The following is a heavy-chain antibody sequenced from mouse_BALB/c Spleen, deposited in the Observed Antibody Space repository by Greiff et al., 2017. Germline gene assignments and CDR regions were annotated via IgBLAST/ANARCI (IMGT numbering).Heavy chain of an antibody. Sequence: VKLMESGAELVKPGASVKLSCKTSGYTFTSYWIQWVKQRPGQGLGWIGEIFPGTGTTYYNEKFKGKATLTIDTSSSTAYMQLSSLTSEDSAVYFCARRGYDVNYLDYWGQGTTLTVSS. CDR1: GYTFTSYW. J-gene: IGHJ2*01. CDR3: ARRGYDVNYLDY. D-gene: IGHD2-2*01. CDR2: IFPGTGTT. V-gene: IGHV1S132*01.